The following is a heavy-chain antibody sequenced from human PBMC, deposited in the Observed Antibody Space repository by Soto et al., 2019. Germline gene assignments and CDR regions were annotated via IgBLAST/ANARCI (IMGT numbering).Heavy chain of an antibody. CDR2: IYHSGST. CDR1: GGSISSYY. J-gene: IGHJ4*02. Sequence: SETLSLTRTVSGGSISSYYWSWIRQPPGKGLEWIGYIYHSGSTNYNPSLKSRVTISVDTSKNQFSLKLSSVTAADTAVYYCASGGSCYSRYCYFDYWGQGTLVTVSS. V-gene: IGHV4-59*01. CDR3: ASGGSCYSRYCYFDY. D-gene: IGHD2-15*01.